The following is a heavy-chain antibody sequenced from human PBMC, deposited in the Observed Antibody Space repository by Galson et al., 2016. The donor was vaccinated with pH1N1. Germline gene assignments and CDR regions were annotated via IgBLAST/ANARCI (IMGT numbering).Heavy chain of an antibody. J-gene: IGHJ4*02. V-gene: IGHV2-70*01. Sequence: PALVKPTQTLTLTCTFSGFSLSTSGMCVGWIRQPPGKALEWLALIDWDDDKYYSTSLRTRLTISKDTSKNQVVLTMTNMDPVDTATYYCARMVYGDNLKNFDYWGQGTLVTVSS. D-gene: IGHD4-23*01. CDR1: GFSLSTSGMC. CDR3: ARMVYGDNLKNFDY. CDR2: IDWDDDK.